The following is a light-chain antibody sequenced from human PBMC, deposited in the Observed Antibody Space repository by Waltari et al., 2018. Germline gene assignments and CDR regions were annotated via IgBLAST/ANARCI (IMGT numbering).Light chain of an antibody. CDR2: NVS. V-gene: IGLV2-14*01. CDR1: STDTGRFDY. J-gene: IGLJ1*01. Sequence: QSALTQPASVSGSPGQSIPISCTGTSTDTGRFDYVPGNQPNPGKGPRLVIHNVSQRPSGVSNRFSGSKSGNTASLTISGLQAEDEADYYCISYTSRTTYVFGTGTKVTVL. CDR3: ISYTSRTTYV.